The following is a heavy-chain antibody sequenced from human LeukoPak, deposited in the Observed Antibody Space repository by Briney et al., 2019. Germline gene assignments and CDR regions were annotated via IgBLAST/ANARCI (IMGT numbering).Heavy chain of an antibody. CDR3: ARARIVGAAYDAFDI. CDR1: GGTFSSYA. Sequence: SVKVSCKASGGTFSSYAISWVRQAPGQGLEWMGGIIPIFGTANYAQKFQGRVTITADESASTAYMELSSLRSEDTAVYYCARARIVGAAYDAFDIWGQGTMVTVSS. V-gene: IGHV1-69*01. D-gene: IGHD1-26*01. J-gene: IGHJ3*02. CDR2: IIPIFGTA.